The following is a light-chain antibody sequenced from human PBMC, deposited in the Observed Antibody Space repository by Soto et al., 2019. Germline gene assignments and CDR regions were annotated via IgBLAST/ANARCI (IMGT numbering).Light chain of an antibody. Sequence: EIVLTQSPGTLSLSPGERATLSCRASQSVSSSYLAWYRQKPGQAPWLLIYAASSRAFGVPDRFSGSGSGTDFTLTISGLEPEDFAVYYCQQYDSSPFTFGQGTRLDIK. J-gene: IGKJ5*01. V-gene: IGKV3-20*01. CDR2: AAS. CDR3: QQYDSSPFT. CDR1: QSVSSSY.